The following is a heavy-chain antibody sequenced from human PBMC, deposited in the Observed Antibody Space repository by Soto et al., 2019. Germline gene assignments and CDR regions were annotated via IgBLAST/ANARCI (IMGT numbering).Heavy chain of an antibody. CDR2: IDPTGGRT. D-gene: IGHD6-19*01. CDR1: GYTFENYY. Sequence: QVHLVQSGAEVKKPGASVKVSCKASGYTFENYYMHWVRQAPGQGLEWLGIIDPTGGRTTYAQKFQDRVNMTRDTSTSTVYMELSSVRSNDTALYYCARELQFPHQETGMDVWGQGTTVTVSS. J-gene: IGHJ6*02. V-gene: IGHV1-46*02. CDR3: ARELQFPHQETGMDV.